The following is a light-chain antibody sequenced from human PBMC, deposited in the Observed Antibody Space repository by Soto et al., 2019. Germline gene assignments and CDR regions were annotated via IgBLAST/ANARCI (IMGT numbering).Light chain of an antibody. CDR3: CSFAGTYTV. V-gene: IGLV2-11*01. Sequence: QSVLTQPRSVSASPGQSVTISCTGTSSDVGAYNYVSWYQQHPGKAPKLMLYDVSKRPSGVPDRFSGSKSGNTASLAISGLQVEDEADYYCCSFAGTYTVFGGGTKLTVL. J-gene: IGLJ2*01. CDR1: SSDVGAYNY. CDR2: DVS.